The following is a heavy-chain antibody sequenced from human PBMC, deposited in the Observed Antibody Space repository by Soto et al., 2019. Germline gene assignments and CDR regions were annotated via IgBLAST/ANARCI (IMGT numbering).Heavy chain of an antibody. Sequence: GGSLRLSCAASGFTFSSYAMHWVRQAPGKGLEWVAVISYDGSNKYYADSVKGRFTISRDNSKNTLYLQMNSLRAEDTAVYYCARDCCAGTTDYYYYGMDVWGQGTTVTVSS. CDR2: ISYDGSNK. CDR3: ARDCCAGTTDYYYYGMDV. CDR1: GFTFSSYA. J-gene: IGHJ6*02. D-gene: IGHD1-7*01. V-gene: IGHV3-30-3*01.